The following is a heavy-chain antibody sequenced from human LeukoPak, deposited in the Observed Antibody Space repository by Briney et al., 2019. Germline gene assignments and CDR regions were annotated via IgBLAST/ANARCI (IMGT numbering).Heavy chain of an antibody. Sequence: SETLSLTCTASGGSISSGSYYWSWIRQPAGKGLEWIGRIYTSGSTNYNPSLKSRVTIPVDTSKNQFSLKLSSVTAADTAVYYCAIDYYDSSGHGDYWGQGTLVTVSS. V-gene: IGHV4-61*02. D-gene: IGHD3-22*01. CDR2: IYTSGST. CDR3: AIDYYDSSGHGDY. J-gene: IGHJ4*02. CDR1: GGSISSGSYY.